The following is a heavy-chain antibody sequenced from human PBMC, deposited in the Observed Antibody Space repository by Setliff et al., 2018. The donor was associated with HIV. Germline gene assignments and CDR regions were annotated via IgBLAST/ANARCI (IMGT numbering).Heavy chain of an antibody. J-gene: IGHJ4*02. Sequence: ASGFTFSSYWMSWVRQAPGKGLEWVANIKQDGSEKYYVDSVRGRFTISRDNAKNSLYLQMNSLRVEDTALYYCARSDWYHGSGSHDYWGQGTLVTVSS. CDR2: IKQDGSEK. CDR1: GFTFSSYW. D-gene: IGHD3-10*01. CDR3: ARSDWYHGSGSHDY. V-gene: IGHV3-7*01.